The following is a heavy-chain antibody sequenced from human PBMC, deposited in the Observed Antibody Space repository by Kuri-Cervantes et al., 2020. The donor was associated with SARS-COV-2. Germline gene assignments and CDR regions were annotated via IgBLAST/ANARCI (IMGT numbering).Heavy chain of an antibody. CDR3: ARDKGLYGDYDDY. D-gene: IGHD4-17*01. V-gene: IGHV3-7*01. Sequence: GESLKISCAASGFTFSSYWMSWVRQAPGKGLEWVANIKQDGSEKYYVDSVKGRFTISRDNAKNSLYLQMNSLRAEDTAVYYCARDKGLYGDYDDYWGQGTLVTVSS. CDR2: IKQDGSEK. J-gene: IGHJ4*02. CDR1: GFTFSSYW.